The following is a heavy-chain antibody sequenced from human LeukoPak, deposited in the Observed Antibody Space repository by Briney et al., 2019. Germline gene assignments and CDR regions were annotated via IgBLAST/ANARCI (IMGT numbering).Heavy chain of an antibody. CDR3: AKYGSVFYFDY. CDR1: GFTYSSYA. Sequence: PGGSLRLSCAASGFTYSSYAMSWVRQAPGKGLEWVSGISGSGDNTYYADSVKGRFTISRDNSKNTLYLQMNSLRAEDTAVNYCAKYGSVFYFDYWGQGTLVTVSS. V-gene: IGHV3-23*01. CDR2: ISGSGDNT. J-gene: IGHJ4*02. D-gene: IGHD3-10*01.